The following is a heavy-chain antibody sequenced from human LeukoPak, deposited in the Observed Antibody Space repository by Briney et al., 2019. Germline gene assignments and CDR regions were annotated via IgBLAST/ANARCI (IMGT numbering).Heavy chain of an antibody. J-gene: IGHJ5*02. CDR3: ARQGDYDYWSGYYTAGWFDP. CDR2: IYPGDSDT. V-gene: IGHV5-51*01. Sequence: GESPKISCKGSGYSFTSYWIGWVRQMPGKGLEWMGIIYPGDSDTRYSPSFQGQVTISADKSISTAYLQWSSLKASDTAMYYCARQGDYDYWSGYYTAGWFDPWGQGTLVTVSS. D-gene: IGHD3-3*01. CDR1: GYSFTSYW.